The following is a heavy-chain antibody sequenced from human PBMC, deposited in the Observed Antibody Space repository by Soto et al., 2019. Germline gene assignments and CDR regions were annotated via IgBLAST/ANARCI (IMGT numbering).Heavy chain of an antibody. D-gene: IGHD6-19*01. Sequence: PSETLSLTCTVSGGSISTYYWSWIRQPPGKGLEWIGYFYYSGSTNYNPSLKSRVTISVDTSKNQFSLNLNSVTAADTAVYYCARGQVAVAGYYFDYWGQGTLVTSPQ. CDR1: GGSISTYY. CDR2: FYYSGST. V-gene: IGHV4-59*01. J-gene: IGHJ4*02. CDR3: ARGQVAVAGYYFDY.